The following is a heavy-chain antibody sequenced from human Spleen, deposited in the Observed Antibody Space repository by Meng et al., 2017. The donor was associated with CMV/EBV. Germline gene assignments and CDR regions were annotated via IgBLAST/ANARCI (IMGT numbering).Heavy chain of an antibody. CDR1: GDSVSGGSYY. CDR2: ILHSGST. J-gene: IGHJ4*02. Sequence: SGDSVSGGSYYWTWIRQAPGKGLEWIGYILHSGSTNYNPSLKSRVTISAETSKNQFSLKLSSVTAADTAVYYCVRGGGYSGYDAPFDHWGQGTLVTVSS. D-gene: IGHD5-12*01. CDR3: VRGGGYSGYDAPFDH. V-gene: IGHV4-61*06.